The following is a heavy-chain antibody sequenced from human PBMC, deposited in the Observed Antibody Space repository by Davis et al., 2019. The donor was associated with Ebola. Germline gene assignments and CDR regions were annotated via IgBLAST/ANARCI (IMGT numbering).Heavy chain of an antibody. D-gene: IGHD6-19*01. V-gene: IGHV3-33*01. J-gene: IGHJ4*02. CDR2: IWYDGSNK. CDR1: GFTFSSYG. Sequence: GGSLRLSCAASGFTFSSYGMHWVRQAPGKGLEWVAVIWYDGSNKYYADSVKGRFTISRENSKNTLYLQMNSLRAEDTAVYYCARVGGYSSGWSDYWGQGTLVTVSS. CDR3: ARVGGYSSGWSDY.